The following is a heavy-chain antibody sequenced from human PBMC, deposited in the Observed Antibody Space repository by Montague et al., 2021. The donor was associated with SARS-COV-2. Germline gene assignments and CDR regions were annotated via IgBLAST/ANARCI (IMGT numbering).Heavy chain of an antibody. J-gene: IGHJ4*02. CDR2: IYYSGST. CDR1: GGSISSGGYY. CDR3: ARARIQLWVVKEFDY. D-gene: IGHD5-18*01. Sequence: TLSLTCTVSGGSISSGGYYWSWIRQHPGKGLEWIGYIYYSGSTYYNPSLKSRVTISVNTSKNQFSLKLSSVTAADTAAYYCARARIQLWVVKEFDYWGQGTLVTVSS. V-gene: IGHV4-31*03.